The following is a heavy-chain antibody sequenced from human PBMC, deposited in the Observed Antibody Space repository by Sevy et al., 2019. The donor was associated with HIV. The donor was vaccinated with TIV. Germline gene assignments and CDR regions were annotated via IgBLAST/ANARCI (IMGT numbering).Heavy chain of an antibody. J-gene: IGHJ3*02. CDR2: IKSKTDGGTT. V-gene: IGHV3-15*01. D-gene: IGHD4-17*01. CDR3: TTEHDYGDLTDAFDI. CDR1: GFTFSNAW. Sequence: GGSLRLSCAASGFTFSNAWMSWVRQAPGKGLEWVGRIKSKTDGGTTDYAAPVKGRFTISRDDSKNTLYLQMNSLKTEDTAEYYCTTEHDYGDLTDAFDIWGQGTMVTVSS.